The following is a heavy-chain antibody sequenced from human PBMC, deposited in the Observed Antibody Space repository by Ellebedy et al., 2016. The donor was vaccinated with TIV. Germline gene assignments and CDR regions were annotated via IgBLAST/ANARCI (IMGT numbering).Heavy chain of an antibody. D-gene: IGHD5-18*01. Sequence: GESLKISCEASGFTFSAFAMGWVRQTPGKGLEWVSGMHGSGRGISYSDSVKGRFSISRDNSKNTVYLQVNSLRAEDTAVYFCAKDRTPGDGYWVFDYWGQGTLVTVSS. CDR3: AKDRTPGDGYWVFDY. V-gene: IGHV3-23*01. CDR1: GFTFSAFA. CDR2: MHGSGRGI. J-gene: IGHJ4*02.